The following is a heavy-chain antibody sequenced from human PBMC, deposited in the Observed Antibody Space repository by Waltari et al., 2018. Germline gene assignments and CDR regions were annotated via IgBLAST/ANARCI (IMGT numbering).Heavy chain of an antibody. CDR2: ISYSGAT. CDR1: GGSITSTRHH. Sequence: QLHLQESGPGLVKPSATLSLTCSVSGGSITSTRHHWGWIRQPPGKGLVWTATISYSGATYNNPSLKSRVTISGDTSKNQFSLKLSSVTAADTGVYYCATYVGASIGTAAFDVWGQGTMVTVSS. J-gene: IGHJ3*01. D-gene: IGHD3-16*01. V-gene: IGHV4-39*01. CDR3: ATYVGASIGTAAFDV.